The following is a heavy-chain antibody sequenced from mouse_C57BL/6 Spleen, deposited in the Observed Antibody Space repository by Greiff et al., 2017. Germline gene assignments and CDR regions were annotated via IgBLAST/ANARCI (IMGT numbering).Heavy chain of an antibody. CDR2: IYPGSGST. Sequence: LQQPGAELVKPGASVKMSCKASGYTFTSYWITWVKQRPGQGLEWIGDIYPGSGSTNYNEKFKSKATLTVDTSSSTAYMQLSSLTSEDSAVYYCARITTVVATYYAMDYWGQGTSVTVSS. J-gene: IGHJ4*01. V-gene: IGHV1-55*01. D-gene: IGHD1-1*01. CDR3: ARITTVVATYYAMDY. CDR1: GYTFTSYW.